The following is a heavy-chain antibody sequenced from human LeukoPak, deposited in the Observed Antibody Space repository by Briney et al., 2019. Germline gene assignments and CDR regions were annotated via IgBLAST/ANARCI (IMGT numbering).Heavy chain of an antibody. Sequence: SETLSLTCAVYGASFSGYYWSWIRQPPGKGLEWIGEINHSGSTNYNPSLKSRVTISVDTSKNQFSLKLSSVTAADTAVYYCARSRGYSYGSYFDYWGQGTLVTVSS. D-gene: IGHD5-18*01. CDR3: ARSRGYSYGSYFDY. V-gene: IGHV4-34*01. CDR1: GASFSGYY. J-gene: IGHJ4*02. CDR2: INHSGST.